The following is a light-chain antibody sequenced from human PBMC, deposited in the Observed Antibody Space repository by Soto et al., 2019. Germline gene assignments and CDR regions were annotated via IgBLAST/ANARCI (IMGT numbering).Light chain of an antibody. CDR3: QQYGSSP. Sequence: EIVLKQSPGTLSLSTGERATLSCRASQSVSSSYLAWYQQKPGQAPRLLIYGASSRATGIPDRFSGSGSGTDFTLTISRLEPEDFAVYYCQQYGSSPFGGGTNVDIK. CDR1: QSVSSSY. V-gene: IGKV3-20*01. J-gene: IGKJ4*01. CDR2: GAS.